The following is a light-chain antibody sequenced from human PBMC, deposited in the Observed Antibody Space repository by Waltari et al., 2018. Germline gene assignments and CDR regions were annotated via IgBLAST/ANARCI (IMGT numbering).Light chain of an antibody. CDR2: GAS. CDR1: QSVSRA. V-gene: IGKV3-20*01. Sequence: EIVLTQSPGTLSLSLRERDTDSCIASQSVSRALAWYQQKPGQAPRLLIYGASTRATGIPDRFSGSGSGTDFSLTISRLEPDDFAVYYCQHYLRLPVTFGQGTTVEI. J-gene: IGKJ1*01. CDR3: QHYLRLPVT.